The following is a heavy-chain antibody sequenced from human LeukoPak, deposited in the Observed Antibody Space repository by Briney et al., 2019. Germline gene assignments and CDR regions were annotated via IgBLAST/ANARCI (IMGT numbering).Heavy chain of an antibody. CDR1: GFTFTNYA. J-gene: IGHJ4*02. D-gene: IGHD6-13*01. CDR3: AIIAAVRGFDY. V-gene: IGHV3-21*01. CDR2: ISSSSSYI. Sequence: GGSLRLSCAASGFTFTNYAMSWVRQAPGKGLEWVSSISSSSSYIYYADSVKGRFTISRDNAKNSLYLQMNNLRAEDTAVYYCAIIAAVRGFDYWGQGTLVTVSS.